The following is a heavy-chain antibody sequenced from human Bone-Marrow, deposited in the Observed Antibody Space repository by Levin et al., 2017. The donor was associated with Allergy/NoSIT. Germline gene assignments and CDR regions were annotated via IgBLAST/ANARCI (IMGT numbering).Heavy chain of an antibody. V-gene: IGHV4-39*07. Sequence: GSLRLSCNVSGVSISGSNYYWAWIRQPPGKGLEWIGNIYFRGTTYYNPSLKSRVSMSVDTSKNHFSLNLNSVTAADTAVYYCATVASGSYSDYWGQGTLVTVSS. J-gene: IGHJ4*02. CDR3: ATVASGSYSDY. D-gene: IGHD1-26*01. CDR1: GVSISGSNYY. CDR2: IYFRGTT.